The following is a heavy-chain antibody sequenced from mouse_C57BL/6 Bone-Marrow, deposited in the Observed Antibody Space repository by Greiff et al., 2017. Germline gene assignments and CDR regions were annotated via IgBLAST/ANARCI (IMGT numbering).Heavy chain of an antibody. D-gene: IGHD1-1*01. V-gene: IGHV1-82*01. Sequence: QVQLQQSGPELVKPGASVKISCKASGYAFSSSWMNWVKQRPGKGLEWIGRIYPGDGDTNYNGKFKGKATLTADKSSSTAYMQLSSLTSEDSAVYFCARYDGSSYAWFAYWGQGTLVTGSA. CDR1: GYAFSSSW. CDR2: IYPGDGDT. CDR3: ARYDGSSYAWFAY. J-gene: IGHJ3*01.